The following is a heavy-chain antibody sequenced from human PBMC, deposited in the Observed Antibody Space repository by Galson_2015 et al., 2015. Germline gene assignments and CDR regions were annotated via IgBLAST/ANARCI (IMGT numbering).Heavy chain of an antibody. Sequence: SLRLSCAASGFTFDDYAMHWVRHAPGKGLEWVSGISWNSGSIGYADSVKGRFTISRDNAKNSLYLQMNSLRAEDTALYYCAKVTSGYSYGYDAFDIWGQGTVVTVSS. V-gene: IGHV3-9*01. CDR1: GFTFDDYA. J-gene: IGHJ3*02. CDR3: AKVTSGYSYGYDAFDI. CDR2: ISWNSGSI. D-gene: IGHD5-18*01.